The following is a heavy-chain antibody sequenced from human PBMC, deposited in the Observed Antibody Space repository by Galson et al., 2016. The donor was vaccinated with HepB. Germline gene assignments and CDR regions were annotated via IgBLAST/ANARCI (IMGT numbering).Heavy chain of an antibody. V-gene: IGHV4-34*01. CDR2: INHSGRT. CDR1: GGSFSAYY. J-gene: IGHJ4*02. CDR3: ARGVLANWGPIDY. D-gene: IGHD7-27*01. Sequence: SETLSLTCAVYGGSFSAYYWSWIRQPPGKGLEWIGEINHSGRTNYNPSLKSRVTISADTSKNQFSLKLSSVTAADTAVYYCARGVLANWGPIDYWGQGTLVTVSS.